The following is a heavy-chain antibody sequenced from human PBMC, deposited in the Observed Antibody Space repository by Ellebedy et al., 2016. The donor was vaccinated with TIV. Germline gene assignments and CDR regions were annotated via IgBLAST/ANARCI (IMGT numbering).Heavy chain of an antibody. CDR3: ASVEPFYCSSTSCKNLGSDY. CDR1: GFTFNSYT. D-gene: IGHD2-2*01. V-gene: IGHV3-21*01. CDR2: ISSSGSYI. J-gene: IGHJ4*02. Sequence: GESLKISXAASGFTFNSYTMNWVRQAPGKGLEWVSSISSSGSYIYYADSVRGRFTISRDNAKNSLYLQMNSLRAEDTAVYYCASVEPFYCSSTSCKNLGSDYWGQGTLVTVSS.